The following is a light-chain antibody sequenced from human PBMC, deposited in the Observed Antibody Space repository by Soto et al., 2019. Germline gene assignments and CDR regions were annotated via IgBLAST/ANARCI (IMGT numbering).Light chain of an antibody. Sequence: QSVLTQPASVSGSPGQSITISCTGTSSDFGGYNYVSWYQQHPGKAPKLMTYAVSNRPSGVSNRFSGSKSGNTASLTISGLQAEDEADYYCSSYTSSSTLYVFGTGTKVTVL. J-gene: IGLJ1*01. CDR1: SSDFGGYNY. V-gene: IGLV2-14*01. CDR3: SSYTSSSTLYV. CDR2: AVS.